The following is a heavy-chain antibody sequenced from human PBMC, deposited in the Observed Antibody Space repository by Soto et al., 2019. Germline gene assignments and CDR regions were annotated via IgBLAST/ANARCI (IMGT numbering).Heavy chain of an antibody. D-gene: IGHD4-4*01. CDR3: AAVPVTRYYYYYGMDV. CDR2: IVVGSGNA. J-gene: IGHJ6*02. CDR1: EFTFTSSA. V-gene: IGHV1-58*01. Sequence: SVKVSCKASEFTFTSSAVQWVRQARGQRLEWIGWIVVGSGNANYAQKFQERVTITRDMSTSTAYMELSSLRSEDTAVYYCAAVPVTRYYYYYGMDVWGQGTTVTVSS.